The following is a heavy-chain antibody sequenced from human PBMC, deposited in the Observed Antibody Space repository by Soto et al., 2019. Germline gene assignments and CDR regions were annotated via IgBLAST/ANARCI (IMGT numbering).Heavy chain of an antibody. D-gene: IGHD6-13*01. CDR1: GFTFSSYA. J-gene: IGHJ4*02. Sequence: VGSLRLSCAASGFTFSSYAMHWVRQAPGKGLEWVAVISYDGSNKYYADSVKGRFTISRDNSKNTLYLQMNSLRAEDTAVYYCARGVIAAAGIFFDYWGQGTLVTVSS. CDR3: ARGVIAAAGIFFDY. V-gene: IGHV3-30-3*01. CDR2: ISYDGSNK.